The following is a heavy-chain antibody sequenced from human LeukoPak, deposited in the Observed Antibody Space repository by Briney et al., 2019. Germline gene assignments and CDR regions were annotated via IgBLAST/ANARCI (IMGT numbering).Heavy chain of an antibody. CDR3: ARVVYCSGGSCEGIDY. Sequence: GGSLRLSCAASGFTFSSYSMNWVRQAPGKGLEWISYISSGSSIIYYADSVKGRFTISRDNAKNTLYLQMNSLRAEDTAVYYCARVVYCSGGSCEGIDYWGQGTLVTVSS. CDR1: GFTFSSYS. J-gene: IGHJ4*02. D-gene: IGHD2-15*01. CDR2: ISSGSSII. V-gene: IGHV3-48*04.